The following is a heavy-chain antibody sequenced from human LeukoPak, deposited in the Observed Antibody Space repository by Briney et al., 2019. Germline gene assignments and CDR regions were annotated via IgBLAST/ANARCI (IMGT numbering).Heavy chain of an antibody. CDR1: GFIFKSYW. J-gene: IGHJ4*02. D-gene: IGHD4-17*01. Sequence: GGSLRLSCAASGFIFKSYWMSWVRQAPGKGLEWVANIKQDGSEENYVDSVRGRFTISRDNAKKSLYLQMNSLRAEDTAVYYCARDRRTVTTDQNFDYWGQGTLVTVSS. CDR3: ARDRRTVTTDQNFDY. CDR2: IKQDGSEE. V-gene: IGHV3-7*01.